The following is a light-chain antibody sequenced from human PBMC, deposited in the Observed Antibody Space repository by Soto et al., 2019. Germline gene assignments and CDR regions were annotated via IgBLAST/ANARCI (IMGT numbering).Light chain of an antibody. J-gene: IGKJ1*01. CDR3: QQFRDYPRT. CDR1: QGISSY. V-gene: IGKV1-9*01. Sequence: DIHLTQSPSFLSASVGDRVTITCRASQGISSYLAWYQRKPGKAPKLLIYAASTLQSGVPSRFSGSGSGTEFTLSISSLQPEDFATYYCQQFRDYPRTFGQGTKVGIK. CDR2: AAS.